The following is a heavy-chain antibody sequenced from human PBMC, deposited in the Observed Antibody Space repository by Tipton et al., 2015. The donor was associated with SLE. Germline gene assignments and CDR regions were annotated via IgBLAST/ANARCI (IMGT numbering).Heavy chain of an antibody. CDR1: GFTFSIYA. V-gene: IGHV3-30*04. D-gene: IGHD2-8*01. Sequence: SLRLSCAASGFTFSIYAMHWVRQAPGKGLEWVAVISYDGSNKYYADSVSGRFTISRDNAKNSLYLQMNSLRAEDTAVYYCVRLRSKVLIDYWGQGTLVTVSS. CDR3: VRLRSKVLIDY. J-gene: IGHJ4*02. CDR2: ISYDGSNK.